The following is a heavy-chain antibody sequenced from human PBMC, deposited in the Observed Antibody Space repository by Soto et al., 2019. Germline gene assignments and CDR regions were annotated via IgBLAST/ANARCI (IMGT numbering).Heavy chain of an antibody. V-gene: IGHV3-23*01. D-gene: IGHD6-25*01. J-gene: IGHJ6*02. CDR1: GFTFSNYA. CDR3: AKDKVPYSSDYYYGMAV. Sequence: PGGSLRLSCAASGFTFSNYAMSWVRQAPGKGLEWVSAISGSGGSTYYADSVKGRFTISRDNSKNTLYLQMNSLRAEDTAVYYCAKDKVPYSSDYYYGMAVWGQGTTVTVSS. CDR2: ISGSGGST.